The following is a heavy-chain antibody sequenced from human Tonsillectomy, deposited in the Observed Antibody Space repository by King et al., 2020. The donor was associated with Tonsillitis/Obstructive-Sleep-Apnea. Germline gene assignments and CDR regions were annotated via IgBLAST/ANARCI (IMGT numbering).Heavy chain of an antibody. V-gene: IGHV3-33*01. J-gene: IGHJ4*02. CDR3: ARDSNYHVLHYYLDY. CDR1: GFTFSGYG. CDR2: IWYDGSYT. Sequence: VQLVESGGGVVQPGRSLRLSCAVSGFTFSGYGMHWVRQAPGKGLEWVALIWYDGSYTFYADSVQGRFTISRDNSKNTLYLQMKTLRAEDTAVYYCARDSNYHVLHYYLDYWGQGTLVTVSS. D-gene: IGHD2/OR15-2a*01.